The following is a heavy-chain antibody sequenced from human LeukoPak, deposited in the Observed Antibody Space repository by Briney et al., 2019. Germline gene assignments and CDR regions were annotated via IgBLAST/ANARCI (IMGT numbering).Heavy chain of an antibody. V-gene: IGHV5-51*01. D-gene: IGHD4-11*01. CDR2: IYPGDSDT. J-gene: IGHJ5*02. CDR1: GYSFTSYW. CDR3: ARQARYSNYPWFDP. Sequence: GESLKISCKGSGYSFTSYWIGWVRQMPGKGLEWMGIIYPGDSDTRYSPSFQGQVTISADKSISTAYLQWSSLNASDTAMYYCARQARYSNYPWFDPWCQGTLVTVSS.